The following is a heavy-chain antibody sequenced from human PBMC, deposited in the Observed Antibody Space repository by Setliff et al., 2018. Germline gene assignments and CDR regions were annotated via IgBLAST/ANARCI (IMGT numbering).Heavy chain of an antibody. D-gene: IGHD2-21*01. CDR1: GESFSGHY. V-gene: IGHV4-34*01. CDR2: INHSGST. CDR3: ARYGERGGLDDFDI. J-gene: IGHJ3*02. Sequence: PSETLSLTCAVYGESFSGHYWSWIRQPPGKGLEWIGEINHSGSTNYNPSLKSRVTISVDTSKNQFSLKLSSVAAADTAVYYCARYGERGGLDDFDIWGQGTMVTVSS.